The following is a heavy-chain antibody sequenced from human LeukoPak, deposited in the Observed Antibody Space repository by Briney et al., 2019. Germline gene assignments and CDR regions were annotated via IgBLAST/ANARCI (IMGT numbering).Heavy chain of an antibody. J-gene: IGHJ4*02. D-gene: IGHD5-18*01. CDR2: INHSGST. Sequence: PSETLSLTCAVYGGSFSGYYWSWIRQPPGKGLEWIGEINHSGSTNYNPSLKSRVTISVDTSKNQFSLKLSSVTAADTAVYYCASRGTAMAFDYWGQGTLVTVS. CDR1: GGSFSGYY. CDR3: ASRGTAMAFDY. V-gene: IGHV4-34*01.